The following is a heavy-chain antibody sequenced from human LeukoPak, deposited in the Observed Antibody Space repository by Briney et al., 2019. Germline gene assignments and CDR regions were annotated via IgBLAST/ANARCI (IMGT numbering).Heavy chain of an antibody. D-gene: IGHD2-21*02. CDR1: GFTFSSYA. J-gene: IGHJ3*02. Sequence: GGSLRLSCAASGFTFSSYAMHWVRQAPGKGLEWVAVISYDGSNKYYADSVKGRFTISRDNSKNTLYLQMNSLRAEDTAVYYCARDVRAYCGGDCYSGDAFDIWGQGTMVTVSS. CDR2: ISYDGSNK. CDR3: ARDVRAYCGGDCYSGDAFDI. V-gene: IGHV3-30*04.